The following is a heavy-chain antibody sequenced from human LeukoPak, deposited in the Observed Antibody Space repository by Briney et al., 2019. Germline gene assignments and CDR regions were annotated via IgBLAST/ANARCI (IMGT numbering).Heavy chain of an antibody. D-gene: IGHD7-27*01. CDR1: GYTFIDYY. CDR3: ARGMNWGSLHDSFDI. CDR2: INPNSGGT. Sequence: GASVKVSCKDSGYTFIDYYMHWVRQAPGQGLEWMGWINPNSGGTNYAQKFQGRVTMTRDTSISTAYMELSRLTSDDTAVYFCARGMNWGSLHDSFDIWGQGTMVTVSS. J-gene: IGHJ3*02. V-gene: IGHV1-2*02.